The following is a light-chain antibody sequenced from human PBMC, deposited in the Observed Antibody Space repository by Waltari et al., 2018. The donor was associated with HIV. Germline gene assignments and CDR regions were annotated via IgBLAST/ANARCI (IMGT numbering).Light chain of an antibody. CDR1: SGHSSYA. V-gene: IGLV4-69*01. Sequence: QLVLSQSPSASASLGASVKLTCTLSSGHSSYAIAWHQQQPEKGPQDLMKVNSDGSHTKGDGIPDRFSGSSSGAERYLTISSLQSEDEADYYCQTWVTGILVFGGGTKLTVL. J-gene: IGLJ3*02. CDR2: VNSDGSH. CDR3: QTWVTGILV.